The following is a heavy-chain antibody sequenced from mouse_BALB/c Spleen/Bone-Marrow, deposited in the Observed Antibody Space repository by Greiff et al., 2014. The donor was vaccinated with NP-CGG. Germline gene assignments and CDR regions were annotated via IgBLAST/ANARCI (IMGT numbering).Heavy chain of an antibody. J-gene: IGHJ3*01. CDR1: GFNIKDTH. V-gene: IGHV14-3*02. CDR2: FDPTNGNP. CDR3: ASYDGSRFAY. D-gene: IGHD2-3*01. Sequence: EVQLQESGAELVKPGTSVKLSCTASGFNIKDTHLHWVQQRPEQGLEWIGRFDPTNGNPKYDPKFQGKATITVDTSSNTAYLQLSSLTSGDTAVYYCASYDGSRFAYWGQGTLVTVSA.